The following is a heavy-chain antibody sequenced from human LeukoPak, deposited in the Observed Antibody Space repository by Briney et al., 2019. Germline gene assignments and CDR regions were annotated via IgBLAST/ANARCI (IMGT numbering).Heavy chain of an antibody. CDR2: ISGSGGST. CDR1: GFTFSSYA. D-gene: IGHD1-26*01. V-gene: IGHV3-23*01. Sequence: GGSLRLSCAASGFTFSSYAMSWVRQAPGKGLEWVSAISGSGGSTYYADSVKGQFTISRDNSKNTLYLQMNSLRAEDTAVYYCAKDQVGARAFDIWGQGTMVTVSS. CDR3: AKDQVGARAFDI. J-gene: IGHJ3*02.